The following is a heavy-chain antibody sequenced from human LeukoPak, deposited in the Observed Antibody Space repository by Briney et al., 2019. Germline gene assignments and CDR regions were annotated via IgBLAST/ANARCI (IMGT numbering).Heavy chain of an antibody. J-gene: IGHJ5*02. CDR2: IYSGGST. CDR3: ARRYSTSWTLDP. D-gene: IGHD2-2*01. CDR1: GFTFSDYY. Sequence: GGSLRLSCAASGFTFSDYYMSWVRQAPGKGLEWVSVIYSGGSTYYGDSVKGRFTISRDNSKNTLYLQMNSLRVEDTAVYYCARRYSTSWTLDPWGQGTLVTVSS. V-gene: IGHV3-66*01.